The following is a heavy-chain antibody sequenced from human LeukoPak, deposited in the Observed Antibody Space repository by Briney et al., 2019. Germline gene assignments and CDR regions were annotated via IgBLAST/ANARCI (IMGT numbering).Heavy chain of an antibody. CDR2: ISDSGGST. D-gene: IGHD5-18*01. CDR3: AKDRIQLWNYYFDY. V-gene: IGHV3-23*01. J-gene: IGHJ4*02. CDR1: GFTFSNYA. Sequence: PGGSLRLSCAASGFTFSNYAMSWVRQAPGKGLEWVSAISDSGGSTYYADSVKGRFTISRDNSRTTLYLQMNSLRAEDTAIYYCAKDRIQLWNYYFDYWGQGTLVTVSS.